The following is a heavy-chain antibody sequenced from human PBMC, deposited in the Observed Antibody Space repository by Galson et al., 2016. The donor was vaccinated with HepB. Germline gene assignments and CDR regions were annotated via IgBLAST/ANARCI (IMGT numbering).Heavy chain of an antibody. CDR1: GGSISSSNW. D-gene: IGHD1-26*01. Sequence: LSLTCNVSGGSISSSNWWTWVRQPPGKGLEWIGEIYHSGTTHYNPSLESRVTISVDKSKNQFSLKLNSVTAADTAVYYCARNSGGSYLGWFDPWGQGTLVTVSS. CDR2: IYHSGTT. J-gene: IGHJ5*02. V-gene: IGHV4-4*02. CDR3: ARNSGGSYLGWFDP.